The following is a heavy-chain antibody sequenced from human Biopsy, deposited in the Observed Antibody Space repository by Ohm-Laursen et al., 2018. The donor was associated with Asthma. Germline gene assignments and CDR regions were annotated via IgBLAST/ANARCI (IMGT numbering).Heavy chain of an antibody. D-gene: IGHD3-22*01. Sequence: SSVKVSCKASGGSFSNFAFSWVRQAPGHGLEWMGTILTKFDITSYAEKFQGRVTITADKSTSTTYMELSRLRSEDTAVYYCARSYDTDSYPVLVLDHWGQGTLVPVSS. CDR3: ARSYDTDSYPVLVLDH. CDR1: GGSFSNFA. CDR2: ILTKFDIT. J-gene: IGHJ4*02. V-gene: IGHV1-69*04.